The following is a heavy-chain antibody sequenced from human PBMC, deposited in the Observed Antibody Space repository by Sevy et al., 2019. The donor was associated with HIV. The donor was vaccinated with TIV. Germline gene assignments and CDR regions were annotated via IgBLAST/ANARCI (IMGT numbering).Heavy chain of an antibody. CDR2: ISVYNDNT. Sequence: ASVKVSCKASGYTFTSYGISWVRQAPGQGLEWMGWISVYNDNTNYAQKLQDRVTMTTDTSTSTVYMELRSLRSDDTAVYYCARGPEGWIGYYYHYYGMDVWGQGTRVTVSS. D-gene: IGHD3-3*01. CDR3: ARGPEGWIGYYYHYYGMDV. V-gene: IGHV1-18*01. J-gene: IGHJ6*02. CDR1: GYTFTSYG.